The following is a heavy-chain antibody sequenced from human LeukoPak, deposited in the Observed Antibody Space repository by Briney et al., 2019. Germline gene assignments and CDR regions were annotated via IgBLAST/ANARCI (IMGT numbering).Heavy chain of an antibody. V-gene: IGHV4-34*01. J-gene: IGHJ4*02. CDR1: GGSFSGYY. CDR3: ARVRRRQWLGDFDY. Sequence: SETLSLTCAVYGGSFSGYYWSWIRQPSGKGLEWIGEINHSGSTNYNPSLKSRVTISVDTSKNQFSLKLSSVTAADTAVYYCARVRRRQWLGDFDYWGQRTLVTVSS. CDR2: INHSGST. D-gene: IGHD6-19*01.